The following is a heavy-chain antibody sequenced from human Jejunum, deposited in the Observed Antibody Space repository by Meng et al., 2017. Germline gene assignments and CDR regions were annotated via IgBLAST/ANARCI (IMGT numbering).Heavy chain of an antibody. V-gene: IGHV3-11*01. CDR1: GFTFSNFY. CDR2: ISPTSSNI. J-gene: IGHJ4*02. CDR3: ARDRGAAGTDY. Sequence: QVHLVESGGALVRPGGSLSLSCAASGFTFSNFYMRWIRLAPGKGLEWVSDISPTSSNIYYADAVKGRFTISRDNAKNSMYLHMNSLRADDTAVYYCARDRGAAGTDYWGQGTLVTVSS. D-gene: IGHD6-25*01.